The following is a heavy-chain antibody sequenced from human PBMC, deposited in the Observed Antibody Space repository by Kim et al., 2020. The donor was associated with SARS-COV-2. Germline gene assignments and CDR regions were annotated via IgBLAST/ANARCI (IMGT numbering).Heavy chain of an antibody. D-gene: IGHD3-10*01. Sequence: SVKVSCKSSGGTFSSYAISWVRQAPGQGLEWMGRIIPILGIANYAQKFQGRVTITADKSTSTAYMELSSLRSEDTAVYYCARDRQGGGGSGSSNWFDPWGQGTLVTVSS. CDR3: ARDRQGGGGSGSSNWFDP. CDR2: IIPILGIA. CDR1: GGTFSSYA. J-gene: IGHJ5*02. V-gene: IGHV1-69*04.